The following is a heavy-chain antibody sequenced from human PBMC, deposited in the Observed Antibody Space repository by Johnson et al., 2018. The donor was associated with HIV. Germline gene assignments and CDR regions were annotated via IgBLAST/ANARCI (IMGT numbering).Heavy chain of an antibody. CDR1: GFSFRTYW. J-gene: IGHJ3*02. D-gene: IGHD6-13*01. Sequence: VQLVESGGGVVRPWGSLRLSCAASGFSFRTYWMSWVRQAPGKGLEWVANIKQDGSDTFYADSVKGRFIISRDNSKNTLYLQMNSLRAEDTALYYCARDTGATAGTGGAFDIWGQGTLVTVSS. CDR3: ARDTGATAGTGGAFDI. V-gene: IGHV3-7*03. CDR2: IKQDGSDT.